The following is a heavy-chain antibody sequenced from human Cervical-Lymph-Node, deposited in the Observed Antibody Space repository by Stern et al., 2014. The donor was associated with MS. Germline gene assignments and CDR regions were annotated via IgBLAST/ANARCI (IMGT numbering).Heavy chain of an antibody. CDR2: TSYDGRNR. D-gene: IGHD5-18*01. Sequence: VQLVESGGGVVQPGTSLRLSCTGSRFTFRSSGLHWVRQAPGKGLEWVSYTSYDGRNRQYADSVKGRFTISKDNSKNQRYLHLHSLRPEDTGVYHCAKDRRGGYNYLYGMDVWGQGTTVTVS. CDR3: AKDRRGGYNYLYGMDV. CDR1: RFTFRSSG. V-gene: IGHV3-30*18. J-gene: IGHJ6*02.